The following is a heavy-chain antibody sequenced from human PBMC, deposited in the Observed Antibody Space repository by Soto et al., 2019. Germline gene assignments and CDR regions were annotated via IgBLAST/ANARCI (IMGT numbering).Heavy chain of an antibody. D-gene: IGHD3-3*01. Sequence: GGSPRLSCAASGFTFSSYSMNWVRQAPGKGLEWVSYISSSSSSIYYADSVKGRFTISRDNAKNSLYLQMNSLRDEDTAVYYCARDYEYWSGYYKCFDYWGQGTLVTVS. V-gene: IGHV3-48*02. CDR1: GFTFSSYS. CDR3: ARDYEYWSGYYKCFDY. J-gene: IGHJ4*02. CDR2: ISSSSSSI.